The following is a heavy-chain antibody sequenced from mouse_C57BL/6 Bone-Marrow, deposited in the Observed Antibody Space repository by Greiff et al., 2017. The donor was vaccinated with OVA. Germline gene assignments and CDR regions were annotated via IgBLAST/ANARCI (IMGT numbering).Heavy chain of an antibody. CDR2: IYPGDGDT. CDR3: ARNLGGLAY. J-gene: IGHJ3*01. D-gene: IGHD3-1*01. V-gene: IGHV1-82*01. CDR1: GYAFSSSW. Sequence: VQLQQSGPELVKPGASVKISCKASGYAFSSSWMNWVKQRPGKGLEWIGRIYPGDGDTNYNGKFKGKATLTADKSSSTAYMQLSSLTYEDSAVYFCARNLGGLAYWGKGTLVTVSA.